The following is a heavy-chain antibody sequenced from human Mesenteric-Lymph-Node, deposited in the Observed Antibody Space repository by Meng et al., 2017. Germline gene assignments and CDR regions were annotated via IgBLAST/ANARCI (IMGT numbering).Heavy chain of an antibody. CDR3: ARGPSRWLQFSFDY. Sequence: QVPLQQWGAGLLNPSETLSLTCAVYGGSFSGYYWSWIRQPPGKGLEWIGEIYHSGSTNYNPSLKSRVNISVDKSKNQFSLKLSSVTAADTAVYYCARGPSRWLQFSFDYWGQGTLVTVSS. J-gene: IGHJ4*02. CDR1: GGSFSGYY. V-gene: IGHV4-34*01. CDR2: IYHSGST. D-gene: IGHD5-24*01.